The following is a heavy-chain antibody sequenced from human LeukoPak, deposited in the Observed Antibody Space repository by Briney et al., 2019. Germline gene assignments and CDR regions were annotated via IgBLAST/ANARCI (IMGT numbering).Heavy chain of an antibody. D-gene: IGHD3-22*01. CDR3: ARGTYYYDSSGYYYEAYYFDY. CDR2: IGTAGDT. V-gene: IGHV3-13*01. Sequence: GGSLRLSCAASRFTFSSHDMHWVRQATGKGLEWVSAIGTAGDTYYPGSVKGRFTISRENAKNSLYLQMNSLRAGDTAVYYCARGTYYYDSSGYYYEAYYFDYWGQGTLVTVSS. J-gene: IGHJ4*02. CDR1: RFTFSSHD.